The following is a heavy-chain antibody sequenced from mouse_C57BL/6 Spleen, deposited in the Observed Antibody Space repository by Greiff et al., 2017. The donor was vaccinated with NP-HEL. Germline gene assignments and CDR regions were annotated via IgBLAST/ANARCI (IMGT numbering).Heavy chain of an antibody. J-gene: IGHJ2*01. Sequence: QVQLQQSGAELVMPGASVKLSCKASGYTFTSYWMHWVKQRPGQGLEWIGEIDPSDSYTNYNQKFKGKSTLTVDKSSSTAYMQLSSLTSEDSAVYYCARKGLRYPYYFDYWGQGTTLTVSS. V-gene: IGHV1-69*01. CDR3: ARKGLRYPYYFDY. D-gene: IGHD1-1*01. CDR2: IDPSDSYT. CDR1: GYTFTSYW.